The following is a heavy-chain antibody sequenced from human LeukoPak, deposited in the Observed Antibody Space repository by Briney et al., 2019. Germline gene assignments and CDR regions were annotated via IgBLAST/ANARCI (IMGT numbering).Heavy chain of an antibody. Sequence: SVKVSCKASGGTFSSYAISWVRQAPGQGLEWMGGIIPIFGTANYAQKFQGGVTITADESTSTAYMELSSLRSEDTAVYYCARHPDIVVVPAARYYYYGMDVWGQGTTVTVSS. CDR1: GGTFSSYA. CDR2: IIPIFGTA. D-gene: IGHD2-2*01. V-gene: IGHV1-69*13. CDR3: ARHPDIVVVPAARYYYYGMDV. J-gene: IGHJ6*02.